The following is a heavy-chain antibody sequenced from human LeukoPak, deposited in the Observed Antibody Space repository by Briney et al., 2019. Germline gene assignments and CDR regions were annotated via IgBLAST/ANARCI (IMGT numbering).Heavy chain of an antibody. D-gene: IGHD6-13*01. CDR3: ATVPLIAVADGYNYYMDV. CDR2: IIPIFGTA. V-gene: IGHV1-69*05. CDR1: GGTFSRYA. J-gene: IGHJ6*03. Sequence: AAAKVSCKGSGGTFSRYAISWGRQDPGEGLEGMGGIIPIFGTANYAQKFQARVTITTDESTSTAYMELSTLRSEDTAVYYCATVPLIAVADGYNYYMDVWGKGTTVTVSS.